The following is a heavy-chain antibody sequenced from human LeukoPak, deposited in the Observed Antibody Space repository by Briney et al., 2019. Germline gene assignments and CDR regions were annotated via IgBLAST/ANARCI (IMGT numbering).Heavy chain of an antibody. CDR2: ISSSSSYI. V-gene: IGHV3-21*01. Sequence: GGSLRLSCAASGFTFSSYSMNWVRQAPGKGLEWVSSISSSSSYIYYADSVKGRFTISRDNAKNSLYLQMNSLRAEDTAVYYCARDVDTAMVYDYWGQGTLVTVSS. J-gene: IGHJ4*02. D-gene: IGHD5-18*01. CDR3: ARDVDTAMVYDY. CDR1: GFTFSSYS.